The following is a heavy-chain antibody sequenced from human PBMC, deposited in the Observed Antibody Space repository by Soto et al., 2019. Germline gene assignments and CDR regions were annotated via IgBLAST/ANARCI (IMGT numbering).Heavy chain of an antibody. J-gene: IGHJ4*02. Sequence: QVQLQESGPGLVKPSETLSLTCTVPGGSIKTYYWSWIRQSPGKGLEWIGNIYHTGSTNYNPSLESRVTISVDTSKNQFSLKLSSVTAADTAVYYCAGLRQRLDKNFDYWGQGTLVTVSS. D-gene: IGHD6-19*01. CDR3: AGLRQRLDKNFDY. CDR2: IYHTGST. V-gene: IGHV4-59*08. CDR1: GGSIKTYY.